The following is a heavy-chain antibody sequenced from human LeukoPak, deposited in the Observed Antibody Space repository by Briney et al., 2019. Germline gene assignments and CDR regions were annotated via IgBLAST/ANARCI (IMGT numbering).Heavy chain of an antibody. D-gene: IGHD3-22*01. V-gene: IGHV3-23*01. J-gene: IGHJ4*02. CDR1: GFTFKNAW. CDR2: ISGSGGIT. CDR3: AKDPTDFDSSGQTYFDY. Sequence: GGSLRLSCEASGFTFKNAWMIWVRQAPGKGPEWVSGISGSGGITHYADSVRGRFTISRDNSKNTLYLQMNSLRAEDTAVYYCAKDPTDFDSSGQTYFDYWGQGSLVTVSS.